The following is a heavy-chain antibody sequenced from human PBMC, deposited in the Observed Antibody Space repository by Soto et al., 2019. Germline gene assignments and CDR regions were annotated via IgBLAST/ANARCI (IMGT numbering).Heavy chain of an antibody. Sequence: SETLSLTCTVSGGSVSSGSYYWSWIRQPPGKGLEWIGYIYYSGSTNYNPSLKSRVTISVDTSKNQFSLKLSSVTAADTAVYYYARFAPLGNYYGMDVWGQGTTVTVSS. J-gene: IGHJ6*02. CDR3: ARFAPLGNYYGMDV. V-gene: IGHV4-61*01. CDR2: IYYSGST. CDR1: GGSVSSGSYY.